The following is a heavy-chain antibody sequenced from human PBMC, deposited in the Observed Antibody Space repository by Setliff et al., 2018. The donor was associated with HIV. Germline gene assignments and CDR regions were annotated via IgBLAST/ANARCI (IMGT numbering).Heavy chain of an antibody. CDR3: TRSTTAD. J-gene: IGHJ4*02. CDR2: INPNSGGT. CDR1: GYTFTGYY. V-gene: IGHV1-2*02. D-gene: IGHD4-17*01. Sequence: ASVKVSCKASGYTFTGYYMHWVRQAPGQGLEWMGWINPNSGGTNYAQKFQGRVTMTRDTSISTAYMELRMLTSDDTAIYYCTRSTTADWGQGTMVTVSS.